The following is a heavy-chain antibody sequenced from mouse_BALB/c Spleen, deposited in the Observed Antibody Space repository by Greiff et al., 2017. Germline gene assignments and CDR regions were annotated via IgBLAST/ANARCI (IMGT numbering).Heavy chain of an antibody. J-gene: IGHJ2*01. CDR3: ERLDY. V-gene: IGHV1-87*01. CDR1: GYTFTSYW. CDR2: IYPGDGDT. Sequence: QVQLKESGAELARPGASVKLSCKASGYTFTSYWMQWVKQRPGQGLEWIGAIYPGDGDTRYTQKFKGKATLTADKSSSTAYMQLSSLASEDSAVYYCERLDYWGQGTTLTVSS. D-gene: IGHD2-12*01.